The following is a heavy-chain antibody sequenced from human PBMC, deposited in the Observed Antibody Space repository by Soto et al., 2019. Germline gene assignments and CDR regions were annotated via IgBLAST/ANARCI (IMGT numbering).Heavy chain of an antibody. CDR2: SRRSSTLL. V-gene: IGHV3-21*06. CDR1: GFTFGGYS. J-gene: IGHJ4*02. CDR3: AREYYYESNGWLRPFDY. D-gene: IGHD3-22*01. Sequence: PGGSLRLSCAASGFTFGGYSMNWVRQAPGKGLEWVSSSRRSSTLLYYPDSVKGRFTISRDTAKNSIYLQMNSLRAEDTAVYYCAREYYYESNGWLRPFDYWGQGTLVTVSS.